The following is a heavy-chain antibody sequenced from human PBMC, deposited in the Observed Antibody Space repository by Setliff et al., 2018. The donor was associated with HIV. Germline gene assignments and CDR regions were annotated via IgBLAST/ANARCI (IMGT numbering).Heavy chain of an antibody. Sequence: SETLSLTCAVYDVSFSGHYWTWIRQPPGKGLEWVGEIDHSGSTNYNPSLKSRVIMSIDTSKNQFSLKLTSVTAADTAVYYCARVTGWNDAGDCWGQGTLVTSPQ. D-gene: IGHD1-1*01. CDR3: ARVTGWNDAGDC. J-gene: IGHJ4*02. CDR1: DVSFSGHY. CDR2: IDHSGST. V-gene: IGHV4-34*01.